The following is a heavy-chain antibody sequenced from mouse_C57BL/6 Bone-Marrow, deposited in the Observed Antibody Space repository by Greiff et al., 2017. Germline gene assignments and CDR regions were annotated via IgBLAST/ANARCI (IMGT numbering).Heavy chain of an antibody. CDR2: IDPSDSYT. CDR3: ARLFPITTVVARDFDV. J-gene: IGHJ1*03. CDR1: GYTFTSYW. Sequence: QVQLQQSGAELVMPGASVKLSCKASGYTFTSYWMHWVKQRPGQGLEWIGEIDPSDSYTNYNQKFKGKSTLTVDKSSSTAYMQLSSLTSEDSAVYYCARLFPITTVVARDFDVWGTGTTVTVSS. D-gene: IGHD1-1*01. V-gene: IGHV1-69*01.